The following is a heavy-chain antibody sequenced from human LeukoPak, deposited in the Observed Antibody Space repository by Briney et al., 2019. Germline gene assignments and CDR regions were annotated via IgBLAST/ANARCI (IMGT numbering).Heavy chain of an antibody. CDR3: TRSYDSSTYYFDY. V-gene: IGHV1-69*13. CDR2: IIPIFDTS. Sequence: SVKVSCKASGGTFSSYAISWVRQAPGQGLEWMGGIIPIFDTSNYAQKFQDRVTVTADESTSTAYMELSSLRSDDTAVYYCTRSYDSSTYYFDYWGQGTLVTVSS. J-gene: IGHJ4*02. CDR1: GGTFSSYA. D-gene: IGHD3-22*01.